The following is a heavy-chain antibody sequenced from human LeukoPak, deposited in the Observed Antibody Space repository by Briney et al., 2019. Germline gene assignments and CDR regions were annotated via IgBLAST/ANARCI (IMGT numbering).Heavy chain of an antibody. CDR1: GFNFSNYW. CDR2: IKQDGTEK. CDR3: ARPTTVTMVDAFDI. D-gene: IGHD4-17*01. V-gene: IGHV3-7*04. J-gene: IGHJ3*02. Sequence: GRSLRLSCAAAGFNFSNYWMTWVRQAPGKGLEWVANIKQDGTEKYYVDSVKGRFTISRDNAKNSLYLQMNSLRAVDTAVYFCARPTTVTMVDAFDIWGQGTMVTVSS.